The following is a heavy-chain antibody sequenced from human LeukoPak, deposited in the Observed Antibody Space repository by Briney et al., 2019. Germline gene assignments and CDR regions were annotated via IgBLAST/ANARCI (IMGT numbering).Heavy chain of an antibody. CDR1: GYTFTNYH. D-gene: IGHD3-22*01. V-gene: IGHV1-18*01. CDR3: TRAPPGMTMMTDY. Sequence: GASVKVSCKASGYTFTNYHIAWVRQAPGLGLEWMGWVSTNDGNTVYAQRLQGRVTMTTDTSTSVAYMELRSLTSDDTAVYYCTRAPPGMTMMTDYWGQGTLVTVSS. J-gene: IGHJ4*02. CDR2: VSTNDGNT.